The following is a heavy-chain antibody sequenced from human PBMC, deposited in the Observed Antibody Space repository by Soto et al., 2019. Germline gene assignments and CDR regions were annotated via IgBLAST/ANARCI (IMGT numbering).Heavy chain of an antibody. V-gene: IGHV1-69*01. D-gene: IGHD1-26*01. CDR1: GGTFSSYP. CDR2: IIPFFGTS. CDR3: ARVGHITNYGMAV. J-gene: IGHJ6*02. Sequence: QVQLVQSGAEVKKPGSSVKVSCEASGGTFSSYPINWVRQAPGQGLEWMGGIIPFFGTSNYAQKFQGRVTITADDSTSTDYMELRSLRSEYTAVYYCARVGHITNYGMAVWGQGTTVTVSS.